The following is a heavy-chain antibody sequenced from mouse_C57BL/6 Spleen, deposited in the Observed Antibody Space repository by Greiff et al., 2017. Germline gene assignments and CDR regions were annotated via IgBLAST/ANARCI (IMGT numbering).Heavy chain of an antibody. V-gene: IGHV1-26*01. CDR2: INPNNGGT. Sequence: VQLQQSGPELVKPGASVKISCKASGYTFTDYYMNWVKQSHGKSLEWIGDINPNNGGTSYNQKFKGKATLTVDKSSSTAYMELRSLTSEDSAVXYCASAHFCITAVTTYWGQGTLVTVSA. J-gene: IGHJ3*01. D-gene: IGHD1-1*01. CDR3: ASAHFCITAVTTY. CDR1: GYTFTDYY.